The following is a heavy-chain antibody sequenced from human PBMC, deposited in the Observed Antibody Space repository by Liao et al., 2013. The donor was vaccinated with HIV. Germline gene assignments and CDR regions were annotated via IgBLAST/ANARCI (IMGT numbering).Heavy chain of an antibody. J-gene: IGHJ6*04. CDR1: GASIYSYY. CDR2: IQTSGGT. CDR3: ARDETELGHV. V-gene: IGHV4-4*07. Sequence: QVQLQESGPGLVKPSETLSLTCAVSGASIYSYYWGWIRQPAGRGLEWIGRIQTSGGTKYNPSLKSRVIMSLDTSNNQFSLKLSSVTAADTAVYYCARDETELGHVWGKGTTVTVSS. D-gene: IGHD7-27*01.